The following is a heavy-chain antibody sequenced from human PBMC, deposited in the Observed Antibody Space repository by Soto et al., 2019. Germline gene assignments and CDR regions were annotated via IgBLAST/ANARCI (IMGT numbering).Heavy chain of an antibody. J-gene: IGHJ4*02. CDR1: GFTFSSYG. CDR2: ISYDGSNK. CDR3: AKDKEWELLLAY. D-gene: IGHD1-26*01. Sequence: PGGSLRLSCAASGFTFSSYGMHWVRQAPGKGLEWVAVISYDGSNKYYADSVKGRFTISRDNSKNTLYLQMNSLRAEDTAVYYCAKDKEWELLLAYWGQGTLVTVSS. V-gene: IGHV3-30*18.